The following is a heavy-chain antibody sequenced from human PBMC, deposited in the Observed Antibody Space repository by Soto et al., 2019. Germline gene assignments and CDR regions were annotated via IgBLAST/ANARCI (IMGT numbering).Heavy chain of an antibody. CDR1: GYTFTTYD. V-gene: IGHV1-8*01. J-gene: IGHJ5*02. D-gene: IGHD3-3*01. CDR2: MNPNSGDT. Sequence: ASVKVSCKASGYTFTTYDIHWVRQATGQGLEWMGWMNPNSGDTGYAQKFQGRVTMTRNTAINTAYMELSSLTSEDTAVYYCAREGVYAFCSSHSWYAPWGHGLLVTASS. CDR3: AREGVYAFCSSHSWYAP.